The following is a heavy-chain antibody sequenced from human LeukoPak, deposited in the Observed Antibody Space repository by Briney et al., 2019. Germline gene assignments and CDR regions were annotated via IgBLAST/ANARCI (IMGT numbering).Heavy chain of an antibody. Sequence: PGGSLRLSCAACGFTFSSYAMHGVRQAPGKGLDWVAVISYDGSNKYYADSVKGRFTISRDNSKNTLYLQMNSLRAENTAVYYCARDCSGGSCYSDDAFDIWGQGTMVTVSS. V-gene: IGHV3-30*04. J-gene: IGHJ3*02. CDR3: ARDCSGGSCYSDDAFDI. CDR1: GFTFSSYA. D-gene: IGHD2-15*01. CDR2: ISYDGSNK.